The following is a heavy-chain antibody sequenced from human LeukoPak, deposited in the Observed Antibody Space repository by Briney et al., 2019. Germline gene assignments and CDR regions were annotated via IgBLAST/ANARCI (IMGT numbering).Heavy chain of an antibody. CDR3: AKNGDRGAYCSGGTCYPYYYYYMDA. J-gene: IGHJ6*03. V-gene: IGHV3-53*01. CDR1: GFTVSSDS. D-gene: IGHD2-15*01. CDR2: IYSGGST. Sequence: GGSLRLSCTVSGFTVSSDSMSWVRQAPGKGLEWVSFIYSGGSTHYSDSVKGRFTISRDNSRNTLYLQMNSLRAEDTAIYYCAKNGDRGAYCSGGTCYPYYYYYMDAWGKGTTVTISS.